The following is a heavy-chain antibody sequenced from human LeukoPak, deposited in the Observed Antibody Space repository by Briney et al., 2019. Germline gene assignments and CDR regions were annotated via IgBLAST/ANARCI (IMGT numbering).Heavy chain of an antibody. CDR3: ARGRAGSQSPIDY. V-gene: IGHV3-21*01. CDR2: ISSSSSYI. Sequence: GGSLRLSCAASGFTFSNYNMNWARQAPGKGLEWVSSISSSSSYIYYADSVRGRFTISRDNAKNSLYLQMISLRAEDTAVYYCARGRAGSQSPIDYWGQGTLVTVSS. J-gene: IGHJ4*02. CDR1: GFTFSNYN. D-gene: IGHD5-24*01.